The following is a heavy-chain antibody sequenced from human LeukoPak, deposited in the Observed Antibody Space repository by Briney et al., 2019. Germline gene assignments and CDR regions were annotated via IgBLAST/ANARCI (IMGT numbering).Heavy chain of an antibody. CDR1: GFTFSSYW. J-gene: IGHJ4*02. V-gene: IGHV3-7*01. D-gene: IGHD5-24*01. CDR2: MKHDGSEY. Sequence: GGSLRLSCAASGFTFSSYWMSWARQAPGKGLEWVANMKHDGSEYYYADSVKGRFTISRDHAKNALYLQMNNLRAEDTSVYYCARDRRDGYNLLDYWGQGTLVTVSS. CDR3: ARDRRDGYNLLDY.